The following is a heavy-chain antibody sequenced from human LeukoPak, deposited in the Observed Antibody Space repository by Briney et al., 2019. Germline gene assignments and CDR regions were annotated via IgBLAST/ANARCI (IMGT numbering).Heavy chain of an antibody. CDR1: GGSISSYY. CDR3: ARRLQHHYYYGMDV. V-gene: IGHV4-59*08. D-gene: IGHD5-24*01. J-gene: IGHJ6*02. CDR2: IYYSGST. Sequence: SETLSLTCTVSGGSISSYYWSWIRQPPGKGLEWIGYIYYSGSTNYNPSLKSRVTISVDTSKNQFSLKLSSVTAADTAVYYCARRLQHHYYYGMDVWGRGTTVTVSS.